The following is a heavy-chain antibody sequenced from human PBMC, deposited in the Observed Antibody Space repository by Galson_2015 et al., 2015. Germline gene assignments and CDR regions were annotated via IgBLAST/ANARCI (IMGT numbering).Heavy chain of an antibody. J-gene: IGHJ2*01. V-gene: IGHV3-23*01. CDR2: ISSSGGTT. CDR3: AKDGAIGYGTQKGWYFEL. CDR1: GFTFSSYA. D-gene: IGHD1-1*01. Sequence: SLRLSCAASGFTFSSYAMNWVRQPPGKGLEWVSGISSSGGTTYYADSVKGRFTISRDNSKNTLYLQMNRLRAEDTAVYYCAKDGAIGYGTQKGWYFELWGRGTLVTVSS.